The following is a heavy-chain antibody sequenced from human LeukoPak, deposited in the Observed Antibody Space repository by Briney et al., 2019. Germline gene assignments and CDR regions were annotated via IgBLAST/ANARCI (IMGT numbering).Heavy chain of an antibody. J-gene: IGHJ4*02. Sequence: GSLRLSCAASGFTVSSNYMSWVRQAPGKGLEWVSVIYSGGSTYYADSVKGRFTISRDNSKNTLYLQMNSLRAEDTAVYYCARDAYSSGWYLDYWGQGTLVTVSS. CDR2: IYSGGST. V-gene: IGHV3-53*01. CDR1: GFTVSSNY. D-gene: IGHD6-19*01. CDR3: ARDAYSSGWYLDY.